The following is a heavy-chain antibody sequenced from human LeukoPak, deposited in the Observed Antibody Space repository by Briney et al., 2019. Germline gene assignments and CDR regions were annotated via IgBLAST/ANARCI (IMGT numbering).Heavy chain of an antibody. CDR1: GFTLSSYA. D-gene: IGHD3-10*01. V-gene: IGHV3-23*01. CDR2: IGGSGGST. Sequence: GGSLRLSCVVSGFTLSSYAMHWVRQAPGKGLEWVSAIGGSGGSTYYVDSVKGRFTISRDDSKNTLYLQMNSLRAEDTAVYYCAKFTRTPVRGALVNWGQGTLVTVSS. J-gene: IGHJ4*02. CDR3: AKFTRTPVRGALVN.